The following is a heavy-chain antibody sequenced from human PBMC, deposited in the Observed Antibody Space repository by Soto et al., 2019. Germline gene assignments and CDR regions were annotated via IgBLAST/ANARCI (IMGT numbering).Heavy chain of an antibody. CDR3: AINSGYDSDYYYMDV. CDR1: GYTFTSYD. CDR2: MNPNSGNT. Sequence: ASVKVSCKASGYTFTSYDINWVRQATGQGLEWMGWMNPNSGNTGYAQKFQGRVTMTRNTSISTAYMELSSLRSEDTAVYYCAINSGYDSDYYYMDVLGKGTTVTVSS. V-gene: IGHV1-8*01. J-gene: IGHJ6*03. D-gene: IGHD5-12*01.